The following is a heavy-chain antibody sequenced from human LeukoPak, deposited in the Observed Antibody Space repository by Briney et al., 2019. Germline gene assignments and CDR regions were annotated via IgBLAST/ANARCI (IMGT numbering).Heavy chain of an antibody. D-gene: IGHD6-13*01. J-gene: IGHJ4*02. CDR1: GFTVSSNY. V-gene: IGHV3-66*01. Sequence: PGGSLRLSCAASGFTVSSNYMSWVRQAPGKGLEWVSVIYNGGSTYYADSVKGRFTISRDNSKNTLYLQMNSLRVEDTAVYYCAEASSWYEQFDYWGQGTLVTVSS. CDR2: IYNGGST. CDR3: AEASSWYEQFDY.